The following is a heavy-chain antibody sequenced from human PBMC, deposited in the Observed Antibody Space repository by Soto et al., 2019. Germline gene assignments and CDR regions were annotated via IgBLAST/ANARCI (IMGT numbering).Heavy chain of an antibody. Sequence: SETLSLTCTVSGGSISSGGYYWSWIRQHPGKGLEWIGYIYYSGSTYYNPSLKSRVTIAVDTSKNQFSLKLSSVTAADTAVYYCARDKQQLVFPGSLLYYYGMDVWGQGTTVTVSS. CDR2: IYYSGST. J-gene: IGHJ6*02. CDR3: ARDKQQLVFPGSLLYYYGMDV. CDR1: GGSISSGGYY. V-gene: IGHV4-31*03. D-gene: IGHD6-13*01.